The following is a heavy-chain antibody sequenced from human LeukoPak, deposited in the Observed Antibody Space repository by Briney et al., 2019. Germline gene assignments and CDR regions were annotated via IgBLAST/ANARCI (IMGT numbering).Heavy chain of an antibody. CDR2: IYNSESF. Sequence: SETLSLTCSVSGGSISGYYWSWIRQPAGKGLEWIGRIYNSESFNYNPSLKSRVTMSVDTSRNQFSLKLSSVTAADTAVYYCARGVGELLGSYYYYYGMDVWGQGTTVTVSS. V-gene: IGHV4-4*07. CDR1: GGSISGYY. CDR3: ARGVGELLGSYYYYYGMDV. D-gene: IGHD3-10*01. J-gene: IGHJ6*02.